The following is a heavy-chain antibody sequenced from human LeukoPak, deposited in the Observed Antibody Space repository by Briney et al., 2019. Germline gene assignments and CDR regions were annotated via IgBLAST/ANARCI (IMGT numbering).Heavy chain of an antibody. CDR1: GLTFSSYA. Sequence: GGSLRLSCAACGLTFSSYAMSWVRQAPGKGLEWLSAISGSGGSTYYADSVKGRLTISRDNSKNTLYLQMNSLRAEDTAVYYCAKDRAAVAGTFDYWGQGTLVTVSS. CDR3: AKDRAAVAGTFDY. V-gene: IGHV3-23*01. D-gene: IGHD6-19*01. J-gene: IGHJ4*02. CDR2: ISGSGGST.